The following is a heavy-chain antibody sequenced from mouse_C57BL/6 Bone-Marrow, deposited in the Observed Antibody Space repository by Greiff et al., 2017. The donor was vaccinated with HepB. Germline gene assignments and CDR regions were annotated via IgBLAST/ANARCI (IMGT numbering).Heavy chain of an antibody. J-gene: IGHJ2*01. Sequence: EVKLVESGGGLVQPGGSLSLSCAASGFTFTDYYMSWVRQPPGKALEWLGFIRNKANGYTTEYSASVKGRFTISRDKSQSSLYLQMNALRAWDSATYYCARSFLRNYFDYWGQGTTLTVSS. D-gene: IGHD1-1*01. V-gene: IGHV7-3*01. CDR1: GFTFTDYY. CDR2: IRNKANGYTT. CDR3: ARSFLRNYFDY.